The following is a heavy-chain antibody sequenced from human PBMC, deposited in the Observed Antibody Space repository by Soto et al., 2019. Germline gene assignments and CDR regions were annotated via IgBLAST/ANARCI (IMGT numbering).Heavy chain of an antibody. V-gene: IGHV3-23*01. D-gene: IGHD6-13*01. CDR1: GFTCSSSA. CDR3: AKSSPSSSWYLLLLGY. Sequence: EGSLRLPCAASGFTCSSSALSWVRKAPGKGLEWVSAMSGSGGSTYYAGSVKGRFTISRDNSKSTLYLQMNSLRAEDTAVYYCAKSSPSSSWYLLLLGYWGQGTLVTVSS. CDR2: MSGSGGST. J-gene: IGHJ4*02.